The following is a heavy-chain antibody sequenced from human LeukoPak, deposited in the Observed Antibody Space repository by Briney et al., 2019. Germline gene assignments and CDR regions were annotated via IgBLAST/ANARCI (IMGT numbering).Heavy chain of an antibody. Sequence: GGSLRLSCAASGFTFSSYAMSWVRQAPGKGLEWVSAISGSGGSTYYADSAKGRFTISRDNSRNTLYLQMNSPRAEDTAVYYCAILPGYSSGWYEVNYWGQGTLVTVSS. J-gene: IGHJ4*02. CDR2: ISGSGGST. CDR3: AILPGYSSGWYEVNY. D-gene: IGHD6-13*01. V-gene: IGHV3-23*01. CDR1: GFTFSSYA.